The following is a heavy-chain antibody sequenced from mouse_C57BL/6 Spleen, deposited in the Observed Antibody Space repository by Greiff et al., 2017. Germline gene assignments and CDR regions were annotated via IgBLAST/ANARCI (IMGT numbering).Heavy chain of an antibody. Sequence: QVQLQQSGAELARPGASVKLSCKASGYTFTSYGISWVKQRTGQGLEWIGEIYPRSGNTYYNEKFKGKATLTADKSSSTAYMELRSLRSEDSAVYFCARGGTVVATRDYWGQGTTLTVSS. CDR1: GYTFTSYG. D-gene: IGHD1-1*01. J-gene: IGHJ2*01. CDR2: IYPRSGNT. V-gene: IGHV1-81*01. CDR3: ARGGTVVATRDY.